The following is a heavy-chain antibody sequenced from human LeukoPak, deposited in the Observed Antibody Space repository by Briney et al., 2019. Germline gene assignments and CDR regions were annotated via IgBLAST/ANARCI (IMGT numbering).Heavy chain of an antibody. V-gene: IGHV3-7*01. J-gene: IGHJ4*02. D-gene: IGHD3-22*01. CDR2: IKQDGSEK. CDR1: GFTFTTYW. Sequence: GRSLRLSCAASGFTFTTYWMGWVRQAPGKGLEWVANIKQDGSEKYYVDSVKGRFTISRDNAKNSLYLQMNSLRAEDTAVYYCARGKEVITGDYWGQGTLVTVSS. CDR3: ARGKEVITGDY.